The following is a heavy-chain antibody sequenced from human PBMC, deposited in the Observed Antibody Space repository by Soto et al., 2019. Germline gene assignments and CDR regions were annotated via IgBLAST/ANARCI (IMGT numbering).Heavy chain of an antibody. CDR1: GGTFGRYA. CDR2: INAGFGAT. D-gene: IGHD2-15*01. V-gene: IGHV1-69*06. Sequence: GASVKVSCKASGGTFGRYAISWVRRAPGQSLEWMGQINAGFGATDLAQMFQGRVTITADKSTTTVYMELSSLRSDDTAVYYCATDCSGGSCYGASGMVVWGQGTTFTASS. CDR3: ATDCSGGSCYGASGMVV. J-gene: IGHJ6*02.